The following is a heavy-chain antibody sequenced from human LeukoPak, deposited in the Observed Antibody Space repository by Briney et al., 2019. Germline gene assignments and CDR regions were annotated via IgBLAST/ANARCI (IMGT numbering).Heavy chain of an antibody. D-gene: IGHD2-2*01. CDR1: GYTFTSYG. CDR2: MNPESGNT. V-gene: IGHV1-8*02. Sequence: ASVKVSCKASGYTFTSYGISWVRQATGQGLEWVGWMNPESGNTGYEQKFQGRVTMTWNTSISTAYMELSSLGSEDTAVYYCARRYAGGWTDYWGQGTLVTVSS. J-gene: IGHJ4*02. CDR3: ARRYAGGWTDY.